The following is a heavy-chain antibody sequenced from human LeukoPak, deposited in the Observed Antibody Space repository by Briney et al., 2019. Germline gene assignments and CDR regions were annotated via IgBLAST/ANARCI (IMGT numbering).Heavy chain of an antibody. Sequence: SETLSLTCTVSGGSISSSSYYWGWIRQPPGKGLEWIGSIYYSGSTYYNPSLKSRVTISVDTSKNQFSLKLSSVTAADTAVYYCARDPYYYDSSGYYYVRYFDYWGQGTLVTVSS. V-gene: IGHV4-39*07. D-gene: IGHD3-22*01. CDR2: IYYSGST. J-gene: IGHJ4*02. CDR3: ARDPYYYDSSGYYYVRYFDY. CDR1: GGSISSSSYY.